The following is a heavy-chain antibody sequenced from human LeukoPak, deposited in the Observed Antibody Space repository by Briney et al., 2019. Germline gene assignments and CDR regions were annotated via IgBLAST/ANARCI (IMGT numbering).Heavy chain of an antibody. V-gene: IGHV3-66*01. CDR2: ISGYGGST. CDR3: ARDGTGSGFDY. D-gene: IGHD1-7*01. J-gene: IGHJ4*02. CDR1: GFSVSSNY. Sequence: GGSLRLSCAASGFSVSSNYMSWVRQAPGKGLEWVSDISGYGGSTYYADSVKGRFTISRDNSKNTLYLQMNSLRAEDTAVYYCARDGTGSGFDYWGQGTLVTVSS.